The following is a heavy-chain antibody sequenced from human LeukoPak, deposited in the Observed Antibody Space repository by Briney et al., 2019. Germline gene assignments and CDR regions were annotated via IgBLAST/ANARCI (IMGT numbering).Heavy chain of an antibody. CDR3: APTSEAYTSNWNV. V-gene: IGHV1-18*01. CDR2: ISAYNGNT. J-gene: IGHJ4*02. Sequence: ASVKVSCKASGYTFTSYGISWVRQAPGQGLEWMGWISAYNGNTNYAQKLQGRVTMTTDTSTSTAYMEVRRLRSDDTAVYYCAPTSEAYTSNWNVWGQGTLVTVSS. D-gene: IGHD1-20*01. CDR1: GYTFTSYG.